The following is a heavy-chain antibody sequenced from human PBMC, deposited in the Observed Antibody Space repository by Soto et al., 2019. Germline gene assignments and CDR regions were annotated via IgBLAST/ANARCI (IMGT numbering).Heavy chain of an antibody. CDR3: AHRMAYYYDSSGALFDY. V-gene: IGHV2-5*02. CDR2: IYWDDDK. CDR1: GFSLSTSGVG. J-gene: IGHJ4*02. D-gene: IGHD3-22*01. Sequence: QITLKESGPTLVKPTQTLTLTCTFSGFSLSTSGVGVGWIRQPPGKALEWLALIYWDDDKRYSPSLKSRLTITKDTSKNQLVLTMTNMDPVDTATYYCAHRMAYYYDSSGALFDYWGQGTLVTVSS.